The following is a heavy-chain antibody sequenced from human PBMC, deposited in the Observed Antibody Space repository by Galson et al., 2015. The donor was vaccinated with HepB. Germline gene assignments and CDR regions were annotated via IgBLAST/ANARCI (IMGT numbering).Heavy chain of an antibody. D-gene: IGHD3-22*01. CDR3: ARVGPLPQYYYDSSGYNPGAFDI. CDR1: GYTFTGYY. CDR2: INPNSGGT. Sequence: SVKVSCKASGYTFTGYYMHWVRQAPGQGLEWMGWINPNSGGTNYAQKFQGWVTMTRDTSISTAYMELSRLRSDDTAVYYCARVGPLPQYYYDSSGYNPGAFDIWGQGTMVTVSS. V-gene: IGHV1-2*04. J-gene: IGHJ3*02.